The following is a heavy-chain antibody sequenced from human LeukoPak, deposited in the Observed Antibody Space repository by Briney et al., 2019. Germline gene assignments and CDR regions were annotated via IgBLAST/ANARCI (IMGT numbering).Heavy chain of an antibody. CDR3: ARYTGTTGTTYHYYGVDV. Sequence: GGSLRLSCAASGFTFKNYAMNWVRQSPGQGLEWVSTISGDAVTSWYADSVKGRFTVSRDNSKNIVFLQMNNLRAEDTAVYYCARYTGTTGTTYHYYGVDVWGQGTTVTVSS. D-gene: IGHD1-1*01. CDR2: ISGDAVTS. V-gene: IGHV3-23*01. CDR1: GFTFKNYA. J-gene: IGHJ6*02.